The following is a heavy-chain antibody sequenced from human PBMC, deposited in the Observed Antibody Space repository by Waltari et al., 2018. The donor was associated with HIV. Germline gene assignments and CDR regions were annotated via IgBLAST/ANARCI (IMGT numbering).Heavy chain of an antibody. V-gene: IGHV3-30*04. CDR1: GFTFSSYA. CDR3: ARKPGKQQLALDV. D-gene: IGHD6-13*01. Sequence: QVQLVESGGGVVQPGRSLRLSCAASGFTFSSYAMHWVRQAPGKGLEWVAVISYDGSNKYYADSVKGRFTISRDNSKNTLYLQMNSLRAEDTAVYYCARKPGKQQLALDVWGQGTTVTVSS. CDR2: ISYDGSNK. J-gene: IGHJ6*02.